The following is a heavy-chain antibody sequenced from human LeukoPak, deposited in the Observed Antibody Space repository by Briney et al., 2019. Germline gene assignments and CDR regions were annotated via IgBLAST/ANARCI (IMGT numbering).Heavy chain of an antibody. CDR2: INTDGTGT. CDR1: GFTFSTHW. V-gene: IGHV3-74*01. CDR3: ARDPAYSSGYMDV. Sequence: GGSLRLSCAASGFTFSTHWMHWVRQAPGKGLVWVSRINTDGTGTSYADSVKGRFTISRDNAKNTLYLQMNSLRGEDTAVYCCARDPAYSSGYMDVWGKGTTVTVSS. J-gene: IGHJ6*03. D-gene: IGHD6-19*01.